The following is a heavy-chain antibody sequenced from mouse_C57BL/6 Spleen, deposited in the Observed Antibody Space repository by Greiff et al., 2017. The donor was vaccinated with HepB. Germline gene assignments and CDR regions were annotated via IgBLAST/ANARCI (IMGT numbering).Heavy chain of an antibody. Sequence: VQLQQSGAELVKPGASVKISCKASGYAFSSYWMNWVKQRPGKGLEWIGQIYPGDGDTNYNGKFKGKATLTADKSSSTAYMQLSSLTSEDSAVYFCAREGVNWAYFDYWGQGTTLTVSS. D-gene: IGHD4-1*01. V-gene: IGHV1-80*01. J-gene: IGHJ2*01. CDR2: IYPGDGDT. CDR3: AREGVNWAYFDY. CDR1: GYAFSSYW.